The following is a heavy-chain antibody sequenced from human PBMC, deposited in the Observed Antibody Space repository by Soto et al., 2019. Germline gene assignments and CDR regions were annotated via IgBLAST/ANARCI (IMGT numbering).Heavy chain of an antibody. J-gene: IGHJ3*02. V-gene: IGHV4-59*01. D-gene: IGHD3-22*01. CDR3: SREPNHSSGFPLRAFDI. CDR2: IYYSGST. Sequence: PSETLSLTCTVSGGSISSYYWSWIRQPPGKGLEWIGYIYYSGSTNYNHSLKSRVTISVDTSKNQFSLKLSSVTAADTAVYYCSREPNHSSGFPLRAFDIWGQGTMVTVSS. CDR1: GGSISSYY.